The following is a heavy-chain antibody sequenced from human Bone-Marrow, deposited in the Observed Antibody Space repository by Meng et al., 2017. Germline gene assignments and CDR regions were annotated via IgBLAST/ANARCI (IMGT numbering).Heavy chain of an antibody. V-gene: IGHV3-7*03. CDR2: IKQDGSEK. J-gene: IGHJ3*02. Sequence: GESLKISCAASGFTFSSYWMSRVRQAPGKGLEWVANIKQDGSEKYYVDSVKGRFTISRDNAKNSLYLQMNSLRAEDTAVYYCAKASCSGGSCYSRSAFDIWGQGTMVTVSS. D-gene: IGHD2-15*01. CDR1: GFTFSSYW. CDR3: AKASCSGGSCYSRSAFDI.